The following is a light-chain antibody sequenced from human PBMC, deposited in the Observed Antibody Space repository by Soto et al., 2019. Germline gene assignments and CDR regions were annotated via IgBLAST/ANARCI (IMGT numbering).Light chain of an antibody. V-gene: IGKV3-11*01. CDR1: QSVSSY. CDR3: QQRSNWPPYT. Sequence: EIVLTQSPATLSLSPGERATLSCRASQSVSSYLAWYQQKPGQAPRLLIYDASNRATVIAARFSGSGSGTDFTLTISSLEPEDFAVYYCQQRSNWPPYTFGQGTKLEIK. J-gene: IGKJ2*01. CDR2: DAS.